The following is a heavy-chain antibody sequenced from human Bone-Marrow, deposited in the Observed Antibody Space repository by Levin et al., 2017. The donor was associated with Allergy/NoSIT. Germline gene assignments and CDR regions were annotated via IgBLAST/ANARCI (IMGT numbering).Heavy chain of an antibody. CDR1: GGSFSGYY. CDR3: ARGRFSGSGNFRGPHYYFDY. D-gene: IGHD3-10*01. J-gene: IGHJ4*02. V-gene: IGHV4-34*01. Sequence: SETLSLTCAVYGGSFSGYYWSWIRQPPGKGLEWIGEINHSGSTNYNPSLKSRVTISVDTSKNQFSLKLSSVTAADTAVYYCARGRFSGSGNFRGPHYYFDYWGQGTLVTVSS. CDR2: INHSGST.